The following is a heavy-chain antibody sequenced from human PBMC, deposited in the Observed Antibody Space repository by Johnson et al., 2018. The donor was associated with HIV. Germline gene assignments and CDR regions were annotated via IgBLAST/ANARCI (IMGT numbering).Heavy chain of an antibody. CDR1: GFTFSSYA. CDR3: ARDLVVGDHSTPLTHAFDI. D-gene: IGHD1-26*01. Sequence: QEQLVESGGGVVQPGRSLRLSCAASGFTFSSYAMHWVRQAPGKGLEWVAVISYDGSNKYYADSVKGRFTIFRDNSKNTLYLQMNSLRAEDTAVYYCARDLVVGDHSTPLTHAFDIWGQGTMVTVSS. J-gene: IGHJ3*02. V-gene: IGHV3-30*14. CDR2: ISYDGSNK.